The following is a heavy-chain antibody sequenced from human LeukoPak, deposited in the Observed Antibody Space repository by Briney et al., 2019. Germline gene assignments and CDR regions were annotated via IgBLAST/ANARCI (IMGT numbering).Heavy chain of an antibody. D-gene: IGHD6-13*01. CDR1: GFTFSSYG. CDR2: ISYDGSNK. Sequence: GGSLRLSCAASGFTFSSYGMHWVRQAPGKGLEWVAVISYDGSNKYYADSVKGRFTISRDNSKNTLYLQMNSLRAEDTAVYYCARIRRSLKYSSSWYEPPGYWGQGTLVTVSS. V-gene: IGHV3-30*03. CDR3: ARIRRSLKYSSSWYEPPGY. J-gene: IGHJ4*02.